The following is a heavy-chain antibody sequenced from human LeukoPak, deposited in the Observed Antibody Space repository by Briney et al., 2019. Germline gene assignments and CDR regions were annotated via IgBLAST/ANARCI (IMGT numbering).Heavy chain of an antibody. J-gene: IGHJ6*02. D-gene: IGHD3-10*01. V-gene: IGHV1-2*06. Sequence: ASVKVSCKASGYTFTVYYMHWVRQAPGQGLEWMGRINPNSGGTNYAQKFQGRVTMTRDTSISTAYMELSRLRSDDTAIYYCARDSSDPYYGMDVWGQGTTVTVSS. CDR2: INPNSGGT. CDR3: ARDSSDPYYGMDV. CDR1: GYTFTVYY.